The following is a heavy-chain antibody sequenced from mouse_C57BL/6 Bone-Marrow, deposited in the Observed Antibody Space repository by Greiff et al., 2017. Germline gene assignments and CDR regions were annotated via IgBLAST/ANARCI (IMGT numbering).Heavy chain of an antibody. V-gene: IGHV6-6*01. CDR2: IRNKANNHAT. Sequence: EVQLVESGGGLVQPGGSMKLSCAASGFTFSDAWMDWVRQSPEKGLEWVAEIRNKANNHATYYAESVKGRFTISRDDSKSSVYLQMTSLRAEDTGIYYCTRSYYSNYAFAYWGQGTLVTVSA. CDR1: GFTFSDAW. CDR3: TRSYYSNYAFAY. J-gene: IGHJ3*01. D-gene: IGHD2-5*01.